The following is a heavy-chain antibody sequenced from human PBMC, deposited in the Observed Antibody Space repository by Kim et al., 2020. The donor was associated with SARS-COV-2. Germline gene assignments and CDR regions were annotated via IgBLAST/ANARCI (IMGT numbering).Heavy chain of an antibody. D-gene: IGHD6-13*01. J-gene: IGHJ4*02. CDR3: ARDGSSWYAVDY. V-gene: IGHV1-18*01. Sequence: TYAQKRQGRVTMTTDTSTSTAYMELRSLRSDDTAVYYCARDGSSWYAVDYWGQGTLVTVSS.